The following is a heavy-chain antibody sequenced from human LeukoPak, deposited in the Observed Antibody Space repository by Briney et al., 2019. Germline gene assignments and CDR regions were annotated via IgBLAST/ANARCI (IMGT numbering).Heavy chain of an antibody. J-gene: IGHJ4*02. D-gene: IGHD4-23*01. Sequence: GGSLRLSCAASGFTFSSYAMHWVRQAPGKGLEWVAVISYDGSNKYYADSVKGRFTISRGNSKNTLYLQMDSLRAEDPAVYYCARVMSTTVVTALDYWGQGTLVTVSS. V-gene: IGHV3-30*04. CDR1: GFTFSSYA. CDR3: ARVMSTTVVTALDY. CDR2: ISYDGSNK.